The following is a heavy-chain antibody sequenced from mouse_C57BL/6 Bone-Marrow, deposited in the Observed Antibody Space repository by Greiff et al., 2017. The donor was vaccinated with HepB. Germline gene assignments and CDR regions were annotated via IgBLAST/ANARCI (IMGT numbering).Heavy chain of an antibody. CDR3: ARWGNYERFAY. CDR2: IYPRSGNT. J-gene: IGHJ3*01. V-gene: IGHV1-81*01. Sequence: VHLVESGAELARPGASVKLSCKASGYTFTSYGISWVKQRTGQGLEWIGEIYPRSGNTYYNEKFKGKATLTADKSSSTAYMELRSLTSEDSAVYFCARWGNYERFAYWGQGTLVTVSA. CDR1: GYTFTSYG. D-gene: IGHD2-1*01.